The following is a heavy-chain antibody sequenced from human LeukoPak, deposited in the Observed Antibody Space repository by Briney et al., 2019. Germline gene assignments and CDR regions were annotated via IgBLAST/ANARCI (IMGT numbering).Heavy chain of an antibody. CDR1: GGSISSHY. CDR2: IYYSGST. V-gene: IGHV4-59*11. D-gene: IGHD2-2*01. Sequence: SETLSLTCTVSGGSISSHYWSWIRQPPGKGLEWIGYIYYSGSTNYNPSLKSRVTISVDTSKNQFSLKLSSVTAADTAVYYCARDPEGSSSNDLGFDYWGQGTLVTVSS. CDR3: ARDPEGSSSNDLGFDY. J-gene: IGHJ4*02.